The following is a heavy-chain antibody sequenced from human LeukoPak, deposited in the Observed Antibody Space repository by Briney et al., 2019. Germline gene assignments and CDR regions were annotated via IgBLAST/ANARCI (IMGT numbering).Heavy chain of an antibody. CDR3: VRDAGSGSWIDY. CDR1: GGTFSSFA. V-gene: IGHV1-69*06. Sequence: ASVKVSCKASGGTFSSFAINWVRQAPGQGLEWMGGIIPIFGPANYAQKFQGRVTITADKSTTTVYMELSSLISEDTAVYFCVRDAGSGSWIDYWGQGTLITVSP. J-gene: IGHJ4*02. CDR2: IIPIFGPA. D-gene: IGHD3-10*01.